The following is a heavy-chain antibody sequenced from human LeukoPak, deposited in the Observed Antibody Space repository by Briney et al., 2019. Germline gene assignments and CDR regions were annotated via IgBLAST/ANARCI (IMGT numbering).Heavy chain of an antibody. J-gene: IGHJ6*02. Sequence: SETLSLTCTVSGGSISSYYWSWIRQPPGKGLEWIGYIYYNGNTNYNPSLKSRVTLSVDTSENQFSLKLSSVTAADTAVYYCARHFWDSYYGMDVWGQGTTVTVSS. D-gene: IGHD2/OR15-2a*01. CDR3: ARHFWDSYYGMDV. CDR1: GGSISSYY. V-gene: IGHV4-59*08. CDR2: IYYNGNT.